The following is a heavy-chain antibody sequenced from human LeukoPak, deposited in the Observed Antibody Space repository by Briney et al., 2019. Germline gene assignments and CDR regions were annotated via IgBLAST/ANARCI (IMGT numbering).Heavy chain of an antibody. CDR2: IYPGDSDT. D-gene: IGHD2-21*02. Sequence: GESLKISCKGSGYSFTSYWIGWVRQMAGKGLEWMGIIYPGDSDTRYSPSFQGQVTISADKSISTAYLQWSSLKASDTAMYYCARHGMGDFLDEDAFDIWGQGTMVTVSS. CDR1: GYSFTSYW. J-gene: IGHJ3*02. V-gene: IGHV5-51*01. CDR3: ARHGMGDFLDEDAFDI.